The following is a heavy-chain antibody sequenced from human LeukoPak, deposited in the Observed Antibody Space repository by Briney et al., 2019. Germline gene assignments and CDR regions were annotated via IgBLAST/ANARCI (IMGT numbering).Heavy chain of an antibody. CDR1: GFTVSSNY. J-gene: IGHJ5*02. V-gene: IGHV3-66*01. CDR3: VKDLMRDRWFGES. D-gene: IGHD3-10*01. CDR2: IYSGGST. Sequence: GGSLRLSCAASGFTVSSNYVSWVRQAPGKGLEWVSVIYSGGSTYYADSVKGRFTISRDKSKNTLYLQMNSLRAEDTAVYYCVKDLMRDRWFGESWGQGTLVTVSS.